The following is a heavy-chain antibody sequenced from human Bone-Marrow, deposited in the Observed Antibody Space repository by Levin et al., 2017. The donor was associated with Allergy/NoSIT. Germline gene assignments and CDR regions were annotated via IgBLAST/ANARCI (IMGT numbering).Heavy chain of an antibody. CDR1: GFSFNAYW. J-gene: IGHJ4*02. Sequence: GESLKISCAASGFSFNAYWMSWVRQAPGKGLEWVASIKQSGSEIYYVDSVKGRFTISRDYASDSVHLQMDSLTVEDTAVYFCARAYEFDWIIYGRTYFDSWGQGTLVTVSS. D-gene: IGHD3-9*01. V-gene: IGHV3-7*03. CDR2: IKQSGSEI. CDR3: ARAYEFDWIIYGRTYFDS.